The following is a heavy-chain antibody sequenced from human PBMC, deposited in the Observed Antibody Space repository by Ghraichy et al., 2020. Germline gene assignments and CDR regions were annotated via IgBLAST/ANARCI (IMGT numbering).Heavy chain of an antibody. J-gene: IGHJ5*02. CDR3: ARVITMVRGVTYSNWFDP. Sequence: GSLRLSCTVSGGSIRSYYWSWIRQPPGKGLEWIGYIYYSGSTNYNPSLKSRVTISVDTSKNQFSLKLSSVTAADTAVYYCARVITMVRGVTYSNWFDPWGQGTLVTVSS. CDR1: GGSIRSYY. D-gene: IGHD3-10*01. CDR2: IYYSGST. V-gene: IGHV4-59*01.